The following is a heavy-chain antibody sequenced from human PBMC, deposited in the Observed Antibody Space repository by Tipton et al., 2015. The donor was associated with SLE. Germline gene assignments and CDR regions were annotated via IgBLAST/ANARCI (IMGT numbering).Heavy chain of an antibody. CDR2: IRSKTFGGTT. Sequence: SLRLSCTASGFTFGDYAMTWVRQAPGKGLEWVGFIRSKTFGGTTEYAASVKGRFTISRDDSKSIAYLQMNSLKTEDTAVYYCTRDTQIYSSGLDYWGQGTLVTVSS. CDR1: GFTFGDYA. CDR3: TRDTQIYSSGLDY. J-gene: IGHJ4*02. D-gene: IGHD6-19*01. V-gene: IGHV3-49*04.